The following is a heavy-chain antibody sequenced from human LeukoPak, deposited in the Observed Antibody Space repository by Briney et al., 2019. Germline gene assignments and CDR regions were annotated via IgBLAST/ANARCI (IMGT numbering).Heavy chain of an antibody. Sequence: ASVKVSCKASGGTFSSYAISWVRPAPGQGLEWMGGIIPIFGTANYAQKFQGRVTITTDESTSTAYMELSSLRSEDTAVYYCARDTYPDCSSTSCYSNGMDVWGKGTTVTVSS. CDR1: GGTFSSYA. V-gene: IGHV1-69*05. J-gene: IGHJ6*04. CDR2: IIPIFGTA. D-gene: IGHD2-2*01. CDR3: ARDTYPDCSSTSCYSNGMDV.